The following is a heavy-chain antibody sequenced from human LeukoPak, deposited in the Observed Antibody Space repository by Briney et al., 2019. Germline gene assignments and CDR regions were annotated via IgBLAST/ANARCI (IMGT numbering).Heavy chain of an antibody. CDR1: GFTLCSYA. D-gene: IGHD4-17*01. CDR3: APLSTTVTKSFDTFDI. CDR2: ISGSGGST. V-gene: IGHV3-23*01. J-gene: IGHJ3*02. Sequence: GGALRLSCAAPGFTLCSYAMSWGRPAPGEGGGWVSTISGSGGSTYYADSVKGRFTISRDNSKNTLYLQMNSLRAEDTAVYYCAPLSTTVTKSFDTFDIWGQGTMVTVSS.